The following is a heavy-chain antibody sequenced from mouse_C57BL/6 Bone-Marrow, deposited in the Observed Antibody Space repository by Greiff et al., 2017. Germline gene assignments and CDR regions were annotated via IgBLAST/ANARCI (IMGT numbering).Heavy chain of an antibody. J-gene: IGHJ2*01. CDR3: ARRVRLRQDY. V-gene: IGHV1-50*01. CDR1: GYTFTSYW. Sequence: VQLQQPGAELVKPGASVKLSCKASGYTFTSYWMQWVKQRPGQGLEWIGEIDPSDSYTNYNQKFKGKATLTVDTSSSTAYMQLSSLTSEDSAVYYCARRVRLRQDYWGQGTTLTVSS. CDR2: IDPSDSYT. D-gene: IGHD2-2*01.